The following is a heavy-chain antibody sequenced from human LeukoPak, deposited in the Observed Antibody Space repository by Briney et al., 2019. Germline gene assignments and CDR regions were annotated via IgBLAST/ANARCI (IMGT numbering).Heavy chain of an antibody. CDR1: GFTFSSYG. CDR2: ISYDGSNK. D-gene: IGHD3-10*01. CDR3: ARESEGGLWFGELFTYYFDY. Sequence: GGSLRLSCAASGFTFSSYGMHWVRQAPGKGLEWVAVISYDGSNKYYADSVKGRFTISRDNSKNTLYLQMNSLRAEDTAVYYCARESEGGLWFGELFTYYFDYWGQGTLVTASS. V-gene: IGHV3-30*03. J-gene: IGHJ4*02.